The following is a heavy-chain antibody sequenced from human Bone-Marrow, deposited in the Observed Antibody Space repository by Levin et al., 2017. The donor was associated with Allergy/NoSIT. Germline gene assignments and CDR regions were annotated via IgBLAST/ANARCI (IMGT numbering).Heavy chain of an antibody. CDR2: INDRGDRA. Sequence: PGGSLRLSCAASGFTFSSYAISWVRQAPGKGLEWVSTINDRGDRAYYADSVKGRFTISRDNSKDTLNLQMNSLRADDTALYYCATIEYSSSDRSFYGLDVWGQGTTVTVSS. V-gene: IGHV3-23*01. CDR1: GFTFSSYA. CDR3: ATIEYSSSDRSFYGLDV. J-gene: IGHJ6*02. D-gene: IGHD6-6*01.